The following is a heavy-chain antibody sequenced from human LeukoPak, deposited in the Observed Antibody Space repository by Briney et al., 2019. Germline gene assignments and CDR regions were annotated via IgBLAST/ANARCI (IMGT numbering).Heavy chain of an antibody. J-gene: IGHJ3*02. CDR1: GGSISSYY. Sequence: NASETLSLTCTVPGGSISSYYWSWIRQPPGKGLEWIGYIYYSGSTNYNPSLKSRVTISVDTSKNQFSLKLSSVTAADTAVYYCARVASGPPGVSAFDIWGQGTMVTVSS. CDR2: IYYSGST. CDR3: ARVASGPPGVSAFDI. V-gene: IGHV4-59*08. D-gene: IGHD3-3*01.